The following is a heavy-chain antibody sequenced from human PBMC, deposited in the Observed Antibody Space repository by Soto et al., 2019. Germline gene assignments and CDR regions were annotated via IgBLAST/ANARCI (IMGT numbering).Heavy chain of an antibody. CDR2: ISSSSSYI. Sequence: PGGSLRLSCAASGFTFSSYSMNWVRQAPGKGLEWVSSISSSSSYIYYADSVKGRFTISRDNAKNSLYLQMNSLRAEDTAVYYCARDRPPLIAEAGANDYWGQGTLVTVSS. CDR3: ARDRPPLIAEAGANDY. V-gene: IGHV3-21*01. D-gene: IGHD6-19*01. J-gene: IGHJ4*02. CDR1: GFTFSSYS.